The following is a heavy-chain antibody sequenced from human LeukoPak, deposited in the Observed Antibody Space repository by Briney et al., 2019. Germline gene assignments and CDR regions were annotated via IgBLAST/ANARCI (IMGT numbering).Heavy chain of an antibody. CDR2: IIPILGIA. CDR3: ARDRARLDGSGSP. D-gene: IGHD3-10*01. J-gene: IGHJ5*02. Sequence: ASVKVSCKASGGIFSSYAISWVRQAPGQGLEWMGRIIPILGIANYAQKFQGRVTITADKSTSTAYMELSSLRSEDAAVYYCARDRARLDGSGSPWGQGTLVTVSS. CDR1: GGIFSSYA. V-gene: IGHV1-69*04.